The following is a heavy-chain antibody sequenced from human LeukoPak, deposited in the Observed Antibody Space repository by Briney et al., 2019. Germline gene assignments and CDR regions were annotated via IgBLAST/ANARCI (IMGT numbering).Heavy chain of an antibody. D-gene: IGHD3-22*01. Sequence: GASVKVSXKASGYTFTSYDINWVRQATGQGLEWMGWMNPNSGNTGYAQKFQGRVTMTRNTSISTAYMELSSLRSEDTAVYYCARGGYDSSGYYYDWFDPWGQGTLVTVSS. V-gene: IGHV1-8*01. J-gene: IGHJ5*02. CDR1: GYTFTSYD. CDR3: ARGGYDSSGYYYDWFDP. CDR2: MNPNSGNT.